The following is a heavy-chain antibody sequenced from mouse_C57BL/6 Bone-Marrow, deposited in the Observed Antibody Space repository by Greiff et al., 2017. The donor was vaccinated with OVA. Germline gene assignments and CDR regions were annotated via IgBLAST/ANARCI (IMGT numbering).Heavy chain of an antibody. V-gene: IGHV1-19*01. CDR3: ARRTYWYCDV. CDR1: GYTFTDYY. Sequence: VQLQQSGPVLVKPGASVKMSCKASGYTFTDYYMNWVKQSHGKSLEWIGVINPYNGGTSYNQKFKGKATLTVDKSSSTAYMELNSLTSEDSAVYYCARRTYWYCDVWGTGTTVTVSS. CDR2: INPYNGGT. J-gene: IGHJ1*03.